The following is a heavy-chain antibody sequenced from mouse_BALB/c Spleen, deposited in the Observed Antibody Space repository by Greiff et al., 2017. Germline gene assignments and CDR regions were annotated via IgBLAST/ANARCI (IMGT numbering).Heavy chain of an antibody. D-gene: IGHD1-1*01. J-gene: IGHJ3*01. Sequence: EVNVVESGGGLVQPGGSLKLSCAASGFTFSSYTMSWVRQTPEKRLEWVAYISNGGGSTYYPDTVKGRFTISRDNAKNTLYLQMSSLKSEDTAMYYCARLYGSSYPFAYWGQGTLVTVSA. V-gene: IGHV5-12-2*01. CDR3: ARLYGSSYPFAY. CDR2: ISNGGGST. CDR1: GFTFSSYT.